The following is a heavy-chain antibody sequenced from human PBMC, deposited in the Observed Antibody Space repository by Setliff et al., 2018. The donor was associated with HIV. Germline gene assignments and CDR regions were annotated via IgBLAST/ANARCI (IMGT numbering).Heavy chain of an antibody. CDR2: IFYTGST. Sequence: KPSETLSLTCSVSGDSIISDTYYWGWIRQPPGKGPEWIASIFYTGSTFYTSSLKSRVGISMDKPKNQFSLELTSVTTEDTAVFYCARQTRNRYDVLTGYSVLWGQGILVTVSS. CDR3: ARQTRNRYDVLTGYSVL. D-gene: IGHD3-9*01. CDR1: GDSIISDTYY. V-gene: IGHV4-39*01. J-gene: IGHJ4*02.